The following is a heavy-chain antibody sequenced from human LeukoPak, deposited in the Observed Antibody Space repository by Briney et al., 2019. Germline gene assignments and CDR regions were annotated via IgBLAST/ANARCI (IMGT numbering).Heavy chain of an antibody. CDR1: GYSISSGYY. Sequence: MTSETLSLTCTVSGYSISSGYYWGWIRQPPGKGLEWIGSIYHSGSTYYNPSLKSRVTISVDTSKNQFSLKLSSVTAADTAVYYCAMVTPTMGHPDYWGQGTLVTVSS. D-gene: IGHD4-23*01. J-gene: IGHJ4*02. CDR3: AMVTPTMGHPDY. V-gene: IGHV4-38-2*02. CDR2: IYHSGST.